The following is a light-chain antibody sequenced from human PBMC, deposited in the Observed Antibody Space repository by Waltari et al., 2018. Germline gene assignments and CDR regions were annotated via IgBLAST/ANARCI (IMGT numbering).Light chain of an antibody. CDR2: HDS. V-gene: IGLV3-1*01. J-gene: IGLJ2*01. CDR3: QTWDSKSLLV. CDR1: RLESKF. Sequence: SYELTQPPSVSVSSGQAATISCSGDRLESKFISWYQQRPGQSPMLVIYHDSRRPSGIPERFSGSNSGNTATLTISGTQAMDEADYYCQTWDSKSLLVFGGGTRLTVL.